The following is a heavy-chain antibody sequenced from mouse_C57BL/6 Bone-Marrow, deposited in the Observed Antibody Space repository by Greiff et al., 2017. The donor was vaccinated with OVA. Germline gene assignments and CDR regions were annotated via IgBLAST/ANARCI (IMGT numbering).Heavy chain of an antibody. V-gene: IGHV14-3*01. Sequence: VQLQQSVAELVRPGASVKLSCTASGFTIKNTYMHWVKQRPEQGLEWIGRIDPANGNTKYAPKFQGKATITADTSSNTAYLQLSSLTSEDAAIYYCAGGGYAMDYWGQGTSVTVSA. J-gene: IGHJ4*01. D-gene: IGHD1-1*02. CDR1: GFTIKNTY. CDR2: IDPANGNT. CDR3: AGGGYAMDY.